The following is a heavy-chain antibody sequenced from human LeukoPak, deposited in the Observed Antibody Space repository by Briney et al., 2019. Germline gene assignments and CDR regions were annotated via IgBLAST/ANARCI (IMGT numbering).Heavy chain of an antibody. CDR3: ATDIAVALNFDY. V-gene: IGHV1-24*01. CDR2: FDPEDGET. J-gene: IGHJ4*02. Sequence: ASVKVSCKVSGYTLTELSMHWVRQAPGKGLEWMGGFDPEDGETIYAQKFQGRVTMTEDTSTDTAYMELSSLRSEDTAVYYCATDIAVALNFDYWGQGTLVTVSS. D-gene: IGHD6-19*01. CDR1: GYTLTELS.